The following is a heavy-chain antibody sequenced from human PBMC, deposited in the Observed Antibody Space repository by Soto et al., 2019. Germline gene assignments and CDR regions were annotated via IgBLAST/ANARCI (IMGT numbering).Heavy chain of an antibody. CDR1: GDSINSNNYY. Sequence: SSETLSLTCTVSGDSINSNNYYWGWIRQPPGKGLEWIGSISYSGSTYYNPSLKSRITISVDTSRNQFSLKVSSVTAADTAVYYCARLTSPSSSWYDRWFDPWGQGTLVTVSS. D-gene: IGHD6-13*01. J-gene: IGHJ5*02. CDR2: ISYSGST. V-gene: IGHV4-39*01. CDR3: ARLTSPSSSWYDRWFDP.